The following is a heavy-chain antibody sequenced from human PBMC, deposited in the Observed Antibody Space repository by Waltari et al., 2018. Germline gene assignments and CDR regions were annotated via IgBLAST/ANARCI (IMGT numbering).Heavy chain of an antibody. V-gene: IGHV3-74*01. D-gene: IGHD6-13*01. CDR3: AREVEEQQLSPQTRF. CDR2: INSDGSST. CDR1: GFTFSSYW. Sequence: LVESGGGLVQPGGSLRLSCAASGFTFSSYWMHWVRQASGKWLVWVSRINSDGSSTSYADSVKGRFTISRDNAKNTLYLQMNSLRAEDTAVYYCAREVEEQQLSPQTRFWGQGTLVTVSS. J-gene: IGHJ4*02.